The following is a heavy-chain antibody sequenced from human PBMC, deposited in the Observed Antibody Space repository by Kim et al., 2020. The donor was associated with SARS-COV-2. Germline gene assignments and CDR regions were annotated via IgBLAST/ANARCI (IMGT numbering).Heavy chain of an antibody. D-gene: IGHD3-3*01. J-gene: IGHJ6*03. Sequence: SETLSLTCAVYGGSFSGYYWSWIRQPPGKGLEWIGEINHSGSTNYNPSLKSRVTISVDTSKNQFSLKLSSVTAADTAVYYCARERFLETYYYMDVWGKGT. V-gene: IGHV4-34*01. CDR3: ARERFLETYYYMDV. CDR1: GGSFSGYY. CDR2: INHSGST.